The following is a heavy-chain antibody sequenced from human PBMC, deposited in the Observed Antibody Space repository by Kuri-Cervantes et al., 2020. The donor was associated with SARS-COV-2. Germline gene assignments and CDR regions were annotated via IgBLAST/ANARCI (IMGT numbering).Heavy chain of an antibody. J-gene: IGHJ4*02. D-gene: IGHD3-22*01. CDR2: IYYSGST. Sequence: SETLSLTCTVSGGSISSYYWSWIRQPPGKGLEWIGYIYYSGSTNYNPSLKSRVTISVDTSKNQFSLKLSSVTAADTAVYYCARADYYYDSSGWGCYFDYWGQGTLVTVPS. CDR3: ARADYYYDSSGWGCYFDY. V-gene: IGHV4-59*01. CDR1: GGSISSYY.